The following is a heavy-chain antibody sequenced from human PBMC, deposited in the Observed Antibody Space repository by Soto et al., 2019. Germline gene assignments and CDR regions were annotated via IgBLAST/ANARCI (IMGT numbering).Heavy chain of an antibody. CDR3: AREDIIVVPSAIRVYYFYGLDA. D-gene: IGHD2-2*02. V-gene: IGHV1-2*02. J-gene: IGHJ6*02. CDR2: INPKSGGT. Sequence: ASVKVSCKASGYTFTGYYIHWVRQAPGQGLEWMGWINPKSGGTNYAQKFQGRVTMTRDTSIRTAYMELTRLRSDDTAVYYCAREDIIVVPSAIRVYYFYGLDAWGQGTTVTVSS. CDR1: GYTFTGYY.